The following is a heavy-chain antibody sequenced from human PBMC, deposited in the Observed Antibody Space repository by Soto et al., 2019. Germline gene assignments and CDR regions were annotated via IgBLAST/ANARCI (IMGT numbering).Heavy chain of an antibody. CDR2: MNPYSGDT. J-gene: IGHJ4*02. V-gene: IGHV1-8*01. CDR1: GYTFVNYE. CDR3: ARQQAMDY. Sequence: QVQLVQSGAEVKKPGASVKVSCKASGYTFVNYEINWVRQATGQGLEWLGWMNPYSGDTFYAQNFQGRVTMTRNTSITTAYMELNSMKSEDTAVYYCARQQAMDYWGQGTLVTVSS.